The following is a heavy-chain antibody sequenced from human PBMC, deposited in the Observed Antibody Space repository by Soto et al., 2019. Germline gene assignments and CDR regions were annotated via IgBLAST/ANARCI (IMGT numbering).Heavy chain of an antibody. J-gene: IGHJ5*02. CDR1: GYTFTSYG. Sequence: QVQLVQSGAEVKKPGASVKASCKASGYTFTSYGISWVRQAPGQGLEWMGWISAYNGNTNYAQKLQGRVTMTTDTSTSTAYMELRSLRSDDTAVYYCAREDSSSWYGGDNWFDPWGQGTLVTVSS. V-gene: IGHV1-18*04. CDR3: AREDSSSWYGGDNWFDP. CDR2: ISAYNGNT. D-gene: IGHD6-13*01.